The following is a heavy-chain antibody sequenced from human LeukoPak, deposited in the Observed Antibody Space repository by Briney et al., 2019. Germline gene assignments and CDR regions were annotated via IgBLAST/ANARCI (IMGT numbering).Heavy chain of an antibody. V-gene: IGHV3-7*02. CDR2: IKQDGSEK. CDR3: MMSLTAHYYYGMDV. Sequence: GRSLRLSCAASGFTFSSYWMSWVRQAPGKGLEWVANIKQDGSEKYYVDSVKGRFTISRDNTKNSPYLQMNSLRAEDTAVYHCMMSLTAHYYYGMDVWGQGTAVTVSS. CDR1: GFTFSSYW. J-gene: IGHJ6*02. D-gene: IGHD2-21*02.